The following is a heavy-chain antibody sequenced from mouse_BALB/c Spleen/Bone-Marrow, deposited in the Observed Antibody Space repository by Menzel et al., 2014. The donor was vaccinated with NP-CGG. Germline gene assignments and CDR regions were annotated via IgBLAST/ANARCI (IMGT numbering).Heavy chain of an antibody. D-gene: IGHD2-1*01. CDR1: GYTFTSYW. Sequence: QVQLQQSGAELVKPGASVKLSCKASGYTFTSYWMHWVKPRPGQGLEWIGEINPSNGRTNYNEEFKSKATLTVDKSSSTAYMQLSSLTSEDSAVYYCARCYYGNYFDYWGQGTTLAVSS. CDR2: INPSNGRT. J-gene: IGHJ2*01. CDR3: ARCYYGNYFDY. V-gene: IGHV1S81*02.